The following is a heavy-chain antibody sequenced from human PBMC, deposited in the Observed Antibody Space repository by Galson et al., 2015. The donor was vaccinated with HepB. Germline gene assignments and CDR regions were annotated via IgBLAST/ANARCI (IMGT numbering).Heavy chain of an antibody. Sequence: SLRLSCAASGFTFSSYGMHWVRQAPGKGLEWVAVISYDGSNKYYADSVKGRFTIYRDNSKNTLYLQMNSLRAEDTAVYYCAIPTGWEPNFDYWGQGTLVTVSS. J-gene: IGHJ4*02. CDR2: ISYDGSNK. CDR3: AIPTGWEPNFDY. V-gene: IGHV3-30*03. D-gene: IGHD1-26*01. CDR1: GFTFSSYG.